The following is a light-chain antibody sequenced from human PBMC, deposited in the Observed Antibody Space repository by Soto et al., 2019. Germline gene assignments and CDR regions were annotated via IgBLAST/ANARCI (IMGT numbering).Light chain of an antibody. J-gene: IGKJ4*01. CDR1: QSVLYSSNNQNY. V-gene: IGKV4-1*01. Sequence: DIVMTQSPDSLAVSLGERATINCKSSQSVLYSSNNQNYLAWYQHKPGQPPKLLIYWASTRESGVPDRFSGSGSGTDFTLTISSLQAEDVAVYYCQQYYGPPLTFGGGTKVEIK. CDR2: WAS. CDR3: QQYYGPPLT.